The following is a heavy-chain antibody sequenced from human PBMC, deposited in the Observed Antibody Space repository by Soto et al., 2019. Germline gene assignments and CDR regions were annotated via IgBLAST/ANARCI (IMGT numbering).Heavy chain of an antibody. CDR1: GFTVSGKKY. Sequence: GGSLRLSCAAFGFTVSGKKYVAWVRQAPGRGLEWVSALYDLDGTYYADSVKGRFTTSSDSSRTTVYLQMNSLRPDDTAVYSCATWHLQEHAYDIWGQGTMVTVSS. CDR3: ATWHLQEHAYDI. V-gene: IGHV3-53*01. J-gene: IGHJ3*02. CDR2: LYDLDGT. D-gene: IGHD1-1*01.